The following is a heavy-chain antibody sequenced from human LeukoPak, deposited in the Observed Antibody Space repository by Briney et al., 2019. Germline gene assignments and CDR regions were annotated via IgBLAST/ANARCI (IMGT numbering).Heavy chain of an antibody. D-gene: IGHD3-22*01. CDR3: ARHGDYYDRSGYYYGFDY. V-gene: IGHV4-34*01. Sequence: SETLSLTCAVYGGSFSGYYWSWIRQPPGKGLEWIGEINHSGSTNYNPSLKSRVTISVDTSKNQFSLKLSSVTATDTAVYYCARHGDYYDRSGYYYGFDYWGQGTLVTVSS. J-gene: IGHJ4*02. CDR2: INHSGST. CDR1: GGSFSGYY.